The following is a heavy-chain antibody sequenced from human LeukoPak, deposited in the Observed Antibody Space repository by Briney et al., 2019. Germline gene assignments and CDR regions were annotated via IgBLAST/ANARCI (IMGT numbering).Heavy chain of an antibody. CDR3: ARDSQPVVTQPEYFQH. V-gene: IGHV1-46*01. Sequence: GASVKVSCKASGYTFTGYYIHWVRQAPGQGLEWMGIINPSGGSTSYAQKFQGRVTMTRDTSTSTVYMELSSLRSEDTAVYYCARDSQPVVTQPEYFQHWGQGTLVTVSS. D-gene: IGHD4-23*01. J-gene: IGHJ1*01. CDR1: GYTFTGYY. CDR2: INPSGGST.